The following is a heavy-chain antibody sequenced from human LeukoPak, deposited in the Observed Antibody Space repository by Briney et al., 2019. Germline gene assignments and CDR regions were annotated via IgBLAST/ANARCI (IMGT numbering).Heavy chain of an antibody. J-gene: IGHJ4*02. CDR2: IKQAESER. CDR1: GFSISNYW. V-gene: IGHV3-7*01. CDR3: AKEGDSSGYYYFPWDY. D-gene: IGHD3-22*01. Sequence: GGSLRLSCVGSGFSISNYWMSWVRQAPGKGLEWVANIKQAESERFYVDSVKDRFIISRENAENSVYLQMNSLRDEDTAVYYCAKEGDSSGYYYFPWDYWGQGTLVTVSS.